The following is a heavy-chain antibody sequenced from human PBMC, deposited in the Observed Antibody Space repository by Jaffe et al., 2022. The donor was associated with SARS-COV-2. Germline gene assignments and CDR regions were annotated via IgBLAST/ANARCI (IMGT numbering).Heavy chain of an antibody. Sequence: EVQLLESGGGLVQPGGSLRLSCAASGFTFSSYAMSWVRQAPGKGLEWVSAISGSGGSTYYADSVKGRFTISRDNSKNTLYLQMNSLRAEDTAVYYCAKDGPGISSQEDFWSGLPDYYGMDVWGQGTTVTVSS. D-gene: IGHD3-3*01. CDR1: GFTFSSYA. CDR3: AKDGPGISSQEDFWSGLPDYYGMDV. CDR2: ISGSGGST. V-gene: IGHV3-23*01. J-gene: IGHJ6*02.